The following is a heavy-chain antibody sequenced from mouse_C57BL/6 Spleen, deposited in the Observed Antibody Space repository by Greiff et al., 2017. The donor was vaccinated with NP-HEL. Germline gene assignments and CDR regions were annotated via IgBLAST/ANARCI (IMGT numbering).Heavy chain of an antibody. J-gene: IGHJ2*01. V-gene: IGHV1-7*01. CDR3: ARRNYFDY. CDR2: INPSRGYT. CDR1: GYTFTSYW. Sequence: VQLQQSGAELAKPGASVKLSCKASGYTFTSYWMHWVKQRPGQGLELLFYINPSRGYTKYHQTFKDKATLTADKSSSTAYMQLSSLTYEDSAVYYCARRNYFDYWGQGTTLTVSS.